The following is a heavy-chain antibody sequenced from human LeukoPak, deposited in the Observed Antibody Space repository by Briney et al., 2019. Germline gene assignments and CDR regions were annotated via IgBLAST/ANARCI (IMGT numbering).Heavy chain of an antibody. CDR1: GGSISSYY. CDR2: TYYSGST. D-gene: IGHD6-13*01. J-gene: IGHJ4*02. Sequence: SETLSLTCTVSGGSISSYYWSWIRQPPGKGLEWIGYTYYSGSTNYNPSLKSRVTISVDTSKNQFSLKLSSVTAADTAVYYCAGLAAAATFDYWGQGTLVTVSS. V-gene: IGHV4-59*01. CDR3: AGLAAAATFDY.